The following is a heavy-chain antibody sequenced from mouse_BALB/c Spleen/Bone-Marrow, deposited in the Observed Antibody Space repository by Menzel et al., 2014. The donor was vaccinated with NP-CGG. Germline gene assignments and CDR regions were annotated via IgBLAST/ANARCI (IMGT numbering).Heavy chain of an antibody. CDR1: DYTFTSYY. CDR2: INPSNGGT. CDR3: SRGRRDALDY. J-gene: IGHJ4*01. V-gene: IGHV1S81*02. Sequence: VQLQQSGAELVKPGASVKLSCKASDYTFTSYYMYWVKQRPGQGLEWFGEINPSNGGTNFNEKFKNKATLTVDKSSSTAYMRLSSLTSEDSAVYYCSRGRRDALDYWGQGTSVTVS.